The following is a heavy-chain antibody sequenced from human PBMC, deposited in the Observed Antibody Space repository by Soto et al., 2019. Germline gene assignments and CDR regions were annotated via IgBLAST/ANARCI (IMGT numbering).Heavy chain of an antibody. CDR2: MNPNSGNT. CDR1: GYTFTSYD. D-gene: IGHD6-19*01. CDR3: ARYSSLNWFDP. Sequence: GASVKVSCKASGYTFTSYDINWVRQATGQGLEWMGWMNPNSGNTGYAQKFQGRVTMTRDTSTSTVYMELSSLRSEDTAVYYCARYSSLNWFDPWGQGTLVTVSS. V-gene: IGHV1-8*01. J-gene: IGHJ5*02.